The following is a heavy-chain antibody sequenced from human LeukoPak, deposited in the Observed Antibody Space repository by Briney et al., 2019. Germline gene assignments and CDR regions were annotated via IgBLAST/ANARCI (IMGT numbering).Heavy chain of an antibody. CDR2: INPNSGGT. V-gene: IGHV1-2*04. J-gene: IGHJ3*02. D-gene: IGHD3-10*01. CDR1: GYTFTSYD. CDR3: ARAYGSGSYRDAFDI. Sequence: GASVKVSCKASGYTFTSYDINWVRQAPGQGLEWMGWINPNSGGTNYAQKFQGWVTMTRDTSISTAYMELSRLRSDDTAVYYCARAYGSGSYRDAFDIWGQGTMVTVSS.